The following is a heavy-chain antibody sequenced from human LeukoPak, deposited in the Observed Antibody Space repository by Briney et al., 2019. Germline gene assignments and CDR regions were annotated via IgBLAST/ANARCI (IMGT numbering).Heavy chain of an antibody. CDR3: AREGTYYYDSSGYPLQTTSIDY. V-gene: IGHV1-18*01. J-gene: IGHJ4*02. CDR1: GYTFTSYG. CDR2: ISAYNGNT. Sequence: ASVKVSCKASGYTFTSYGISWVRQAPGQGLEWMGWISAYNGNTNYAQKLQGRVTTTTDTSTSTAYMELRSLRSDDTAVYYCAREGTYYYDSSGYPLQTTSIDYWGQGTLVTVSS. D-gene: IGHD3-22*01.